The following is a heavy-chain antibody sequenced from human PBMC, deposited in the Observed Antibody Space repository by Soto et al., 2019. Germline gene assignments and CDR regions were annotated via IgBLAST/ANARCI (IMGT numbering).Heavy chain of an antibody. J-gene: IGHJ4*02. Sequence: QITLKESGPTLVKPTQTLTLTCTYSGFSLRTTGVGVGWIRQPPGKALEWLGIIYRNDDKRYSPSLNSRFTLTSDISKSQVVLTMTNMDPVDTATYYCAHTWGLPFDYWGQGTLVIVSS. CDR3: AHTWGLPFDY. D-gene: IGHD3-16*01. CDR2: IYRNDDK. V-gene: IGHV2-5*01. CDR1: GFSLRTTGVG.